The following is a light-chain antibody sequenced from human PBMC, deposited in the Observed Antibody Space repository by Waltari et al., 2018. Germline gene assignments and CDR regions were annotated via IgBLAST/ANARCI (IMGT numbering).Light chain of an antibody. V-gene: IGKV3-15*01. CDR3: QQYNKWPLT. CDR1: QSVSSN. CDR2: GAS. J-gene: IGKJ3*01. Sequence: EIVMTQSPATLSVSPGERATLSCRASQSVSSNLAWYQQKPGQAPRLLIYGASTRATGCPARFSGSGSGTDFTLTISSLQSEDFAVYYCQQYNKWPLTFGPGTKVDIK.